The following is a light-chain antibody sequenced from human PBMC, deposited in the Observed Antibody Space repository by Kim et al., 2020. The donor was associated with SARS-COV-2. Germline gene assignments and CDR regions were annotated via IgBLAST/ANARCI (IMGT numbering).Light chain of an antibody. J-gene: IGKJ4*02. Sequence: SVEDRVTLTCRSSRNINNYLSWFQQQPVKAPKLLISASSSLQDGVPSRFSGGGSGTQFTLTISSLQPEDFATYYCQQSHSFPALSFGGGTKVDIK. CDR3: QQSHSFPALS. CDR2: ASS. CDR1: RNINNY. V-gene: IGKV1-39*01.